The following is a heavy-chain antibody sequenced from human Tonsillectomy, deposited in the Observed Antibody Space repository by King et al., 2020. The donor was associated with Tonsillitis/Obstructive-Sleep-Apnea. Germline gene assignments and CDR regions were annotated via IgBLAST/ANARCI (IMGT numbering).Heavy chain of an antibody. CDR2: IYWDDDK. V-gene: IGHV2-5*02. D-gene: IGHD2-2*01. CDR3: AHHPNCSSASCWYYFDY. Sequence: ITLKESGPTLVKPTQTLTLTCTFSGFSLSTSGVGVGWIRQPPGKALEWLALIYWDDDKRYSPSLKSRLTITKDTSKNQVFLTMTNMDPVDTATYYCAHHPNCSSASCWYYFDYWGQGTLVTVSS. J-gene: IGHJ4*02. CDR1: GFSLSTSGVG.